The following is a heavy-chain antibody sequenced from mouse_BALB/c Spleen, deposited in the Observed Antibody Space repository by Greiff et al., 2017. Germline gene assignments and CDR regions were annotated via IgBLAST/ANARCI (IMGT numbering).Heavy chain of an antibody. D-gene: IGHD2-4*01. CDR3: ARQHYDYDVDYYAMDY. CDR2: ISSGGSYT. V-gene: IGHV5-9-3*01. J-gene: IGHJ4*01. Sequence: EVKVEESGGGLVKPGGSLKLSCAASGFTFSSYAMSWVRQTPEKRLEWVATISSGGSYTYYPDSVKGRFTISRDNAKNTLYLQMSSLRSEDTAMYYCARQHYDYDVDYYAMDYWGQGTSVTVSS. CDR1: GFTFSSYA.